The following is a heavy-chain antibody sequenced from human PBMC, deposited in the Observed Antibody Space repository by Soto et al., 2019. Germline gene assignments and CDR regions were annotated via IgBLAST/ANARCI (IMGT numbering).Heavy chain of an antibody. D-gene: IGHD2-15*01. Sequence: SETLSLTCTVSGGSISSGDYYWSWIRQPPGKGLEWIGYIYYSGSTYYNPSLKSRVTISVDTYKNQFSLKLSSVTAADTAVYYCASVPYCSGGSCYSVWFDPWGQGTLVTVSS. V-gene: IGHV4-30-4*01. CDR3: ASVPYCSGGSCYSVWFDP. J-gene: IGHJ5*02. CDR2: IYYSGST. CDR1: GGSISSGDYY.